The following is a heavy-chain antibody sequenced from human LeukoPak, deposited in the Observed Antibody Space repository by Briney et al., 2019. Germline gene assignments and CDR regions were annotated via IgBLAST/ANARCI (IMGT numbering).Heavy chain of an antibody. CDR1: GASVRSYY. Sequence: PSETLSLTCTVSGASVRSYYRNWIRQPPGKTLEWIGYVYYSGRTNYNPSLTLKSRLTISIDTSKNQSSLKLTSVTAADTAVYYCARGSIAAPGDFDYWGQGTLVTV. V-gene: IGHV4-59*02. J-gene: IGHJ4*02. CDR3: ARGSIAAPGDFDY. CDR2: VYYSGRT. D-gene: IGHD6-13*01.